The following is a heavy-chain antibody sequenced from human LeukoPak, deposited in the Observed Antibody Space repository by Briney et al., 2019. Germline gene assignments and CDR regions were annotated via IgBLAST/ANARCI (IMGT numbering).Heavy chain of an antibody. Sequence: SQTLSLTCTVSGGSISSGSYYWSWIRQPAGKGLEWIGRIYTSGSTNYNPSLKSRVTISVDTSKNQFSLKLSSVTAADTAVYYCARDYYGSGSYEEYYYYYYMDVWGKGTTVTVSS. V-gene: IGHV4-61*02. CDR1: GGSISSGSYY. CDR3: ARDYYGSGSYEEYYYYYYMDV. J-gene: IGHJ6*03. CDR2: IYTSGST. D-gene: IGHD3-10*01.